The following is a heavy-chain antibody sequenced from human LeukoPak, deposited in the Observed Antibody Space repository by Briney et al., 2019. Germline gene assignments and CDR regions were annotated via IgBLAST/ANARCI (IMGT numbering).Heavy chain of an antibody. CDR1: GYTFTSYG. CDR3: ARASYDSSDHEYFQH. Sequence: ASVKVSCKASGYTFTSYGISWVRQAPGQGLEWMGWISAYNGNTNYAQKLQGRVTMTTDTSTSTAYMELRSLRSDDTAVYYCARASYDSSDHEYFQHWGQGTLVTVSS. J-gene: IGHJ1*01. V-gene: IGHV1-18*01. CDR2: ISAYNGNT. D-gene: IGHD3-22*01.